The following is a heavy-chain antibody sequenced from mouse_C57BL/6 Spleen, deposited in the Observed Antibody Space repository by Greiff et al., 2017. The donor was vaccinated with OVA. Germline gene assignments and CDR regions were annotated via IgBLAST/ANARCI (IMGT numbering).Heavy chain of an antibody. CDR3: TRGYGNYDYFDY. D-gene: IGHD2-10*02. CDR1: GFTFSSYA. V-gene: IGHV5-9-1*02. J-gene: IGHJ2*01. CDR2: ISSGGDYI. Sequence: DVMLVESGEGLVKPGGSLKLSCAASGFTFSSYAMSWVRQTPEKRLEWVAYISSGGDYIYYADTVKGRFTISRENARNTLYLQMSSLKSEDTAMYYCTRGYGNYDYFDYWGQGTTLTVSS.